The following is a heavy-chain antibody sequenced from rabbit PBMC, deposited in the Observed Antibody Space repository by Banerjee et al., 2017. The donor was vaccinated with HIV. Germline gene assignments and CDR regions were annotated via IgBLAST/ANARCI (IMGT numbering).Heavy chain of an antibody. CDR3: ARGYGSGSVDHDL. D-gene: IGHD5-1*01. CDR1: GFSFSSSYS. CDR2: IYAGSSGTT. Sequence: QSLEESGGDLVKPGASLTLTCTASGFSFSSSYSMCWVRQAPGKGLEWIACIYAGSSGTTYYASWAKGRFTISRSTSLNTVDLKMTSLTAADTATYFCARGYGSGSVDHDLWGPGTLVTVS. J-gene: IGHJ4*01. V-gene: IGHV1S40*01.